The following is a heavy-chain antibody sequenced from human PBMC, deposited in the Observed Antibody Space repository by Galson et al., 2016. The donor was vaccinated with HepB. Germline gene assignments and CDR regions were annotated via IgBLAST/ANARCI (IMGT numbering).Heavy chain of an antibody. CDR1: GASISSGSYY. Sequence: TLSLTCTVSGASISSGSYYWSWIRQPAGKGLEWIGRIYTSGSTNYNPSLKSRVTISVDTSKNQFSLKLSSVTAADTAVYYCARRLIMGGLADYWGQGTLVTVSS. J-gene: IGHJ4*02. CDR3: ARRLIMGGLADY. CDR2: IYTSGST. V-gene: IGHV4-61*02. D-gene: IGHD2-15*01.